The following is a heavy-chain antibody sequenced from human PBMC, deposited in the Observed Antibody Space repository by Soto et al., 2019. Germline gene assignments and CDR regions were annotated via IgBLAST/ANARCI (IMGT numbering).Heavy chain of an antibody. Sequence: AVKVSCKASGGTFSSYTISWVRQAPGQGLEWMGRIIPIHGIANYAQKFHGRVTITADKSTSTAYMELSSLRSEDTAVYYCARYCSGGSGSFDYWGQGTLVTVSS. J-gene: IGHJ4*02. D-gene: IGHD2-15*01. CDR2: IIPIHGIA. CDR3: ARYCSGGSGSFDY. CDR1: GGTFSSYT. V-gene: IGHV1-69*02.